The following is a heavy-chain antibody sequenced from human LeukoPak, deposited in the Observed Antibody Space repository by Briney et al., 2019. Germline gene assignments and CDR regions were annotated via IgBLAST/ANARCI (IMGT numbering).Heavy chain of an antibody. J-gene: IGHJ4*02. CDR1: GFTFSRYW. CDR3: GRDQSADFIDY. V-gene: IGHV3-74*01. CDR2: INSDGSST. D-gene: IGHD2/OR15-2a*01. Sequence: GGSLRLSCAASGFTFSRYWMHWVRQAPGKGLVWVSRINSDGSSTSYADSVKGRFSISRDNAKNTLYLQMNSLRAEDTAVYHCGRDQSADFIDYWGQGTLVTVSS.